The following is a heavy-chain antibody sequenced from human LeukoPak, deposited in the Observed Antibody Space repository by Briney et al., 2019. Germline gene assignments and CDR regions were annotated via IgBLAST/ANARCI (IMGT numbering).Heavy chain of an antibody. Sequence: KTSETLSLTCAVYGGSFSGYYCSWIRQPPGKGLEWIGEINHSGSTNYNPSLKSRVTISVDTSKNQFSLKLSSVTAADTAVYYCARGTGDRYYYGMDVWGQGTTVTVSS. CDR2: INHSGST. D-gene: IGHD3-16*01. CDR1: GGSFSGYY. V-gene: IGHV4-34*01. CDR3: ARGTGDRYYYGMDV. J-gene: IGHJ6*02.